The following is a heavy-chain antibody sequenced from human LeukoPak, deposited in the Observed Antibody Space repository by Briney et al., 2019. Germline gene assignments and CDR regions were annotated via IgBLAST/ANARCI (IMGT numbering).Heavy chain of an antibody. CDR2: IRHDGNNK. CDR1: GFTFSSYA. V-gene: IGHV3-30*02. J-gene: IGHJ4*02. D-gene: IGHD3-3*01. CDR3: AKGGGGRSGYSLVDY. Sequence: GGSLRLSCAASGFTFSSYAMHWVRQAPGKGLEWVAFIRHDGNNKYYADSVKGRFTISRDNSKNTLYLQMNSLRAEDTAVYYCAKGGGGRSGYSLVDYWGQGTLVTVSS.